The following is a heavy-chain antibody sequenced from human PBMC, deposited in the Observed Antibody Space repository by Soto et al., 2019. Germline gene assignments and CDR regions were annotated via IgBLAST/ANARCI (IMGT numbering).Heavy chain of an antibody. Sequence: GASVKVSCKASGYTFTSYGISWVRQAPGQGLEWMGWISAYNGNTNYAQKLRGRVTMTTDTSTSTAYMELRSLRSDDTAVYYCAREGCSGGSCYFSFGWFDPWGQGTLVTVSS. CDR1: GYTFTSYG. CDR2: ISAYNGNT. V-gene: IGHV1-18*01. CDR3: AREGCSGGSCYFSFGWFDP. D-gene: IGHD2-15*01. J-gene: IGHJ5*02.